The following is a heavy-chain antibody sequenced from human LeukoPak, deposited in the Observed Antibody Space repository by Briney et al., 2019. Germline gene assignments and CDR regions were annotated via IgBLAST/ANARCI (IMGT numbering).Heavy chain of an antibody. V-gene: IGHV4-59*01. Sequence: SETLSLTCTVSGGSISSYYWSWIRQPPGKGLEWIGYIYYSGSTNYNPSLKSRVTISVDTSKNQFSLKLSSVTAADTAVYYCARARGLSSLFAFDIWGQGTMVTVSS. CDR2: IYYSGST. D-gene: IGHD6-13*01. J-gene: IGHJ3*02. CDR3: ARARGLSSLFAFDI. CDR1: GGSISSYY.